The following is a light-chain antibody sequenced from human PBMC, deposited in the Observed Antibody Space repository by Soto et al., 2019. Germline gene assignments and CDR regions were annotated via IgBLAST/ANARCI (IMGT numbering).Light chain of an antibody. Sequence: QSALTQPASVSGSPGQSITISCTGTSSDVGGYNYVSWYQQHPGKAPKLMIYEVSNRPSGVSNRFSGSKSGNTASLTISGLQAEDEADYYFSSFAGSNNFPYVFGTGTKLTVL. CDR3: SSFAGSNNFPYV. CDR1: SSDVGGYNY. J-gene: IGLJ1*01. V-gene: IGLV2-14*01. CDR2: EVS.